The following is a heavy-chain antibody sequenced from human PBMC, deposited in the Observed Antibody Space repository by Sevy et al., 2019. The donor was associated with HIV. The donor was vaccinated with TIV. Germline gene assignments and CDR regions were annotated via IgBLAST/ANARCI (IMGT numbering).Heavy chain of an antibody. CDR1: GGIFKTYG. CDR2: IIPILGTT. D-gene: IGHD6-13*01. V-gene: IGHV1-69*13. Sequence: ASVKVSCKASGGIFKTYGFSWVRQAPGQGPEWVGGIIPILGTTNYGQKFQDRVTISADEYTKTVHMELRNLRSEDTGVYYCARGGGNSWYYFDYRGQETLVTVSS. J-gene: IGHJ4*02. CDR3: ARGGGNSWYYFDY.